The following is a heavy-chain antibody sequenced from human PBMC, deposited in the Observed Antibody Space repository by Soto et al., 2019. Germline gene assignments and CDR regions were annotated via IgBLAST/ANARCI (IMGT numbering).Heavy chain of an antibody. Sequence: SGAGCGVTASRYWRGWFRQAPGRGLEWVATIKKDGTNKYYPDSVKGRFTISRDNPRNMLYLEMNSLRAEDTAVYYCARVPRDFCGRECSSANWGQGTQVTVSS. J-gene: IGHJ4*02. V-gene: IGHV3-7*04. CDR2: IKKDGTNK. CDR3: ARVPRDFCGRECSSAN. CDR1: GVTASRYW. D-gene: IGHD2-21*01.